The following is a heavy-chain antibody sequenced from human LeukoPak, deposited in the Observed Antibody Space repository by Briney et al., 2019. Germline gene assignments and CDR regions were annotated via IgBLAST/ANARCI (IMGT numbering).Heavy chain of an antibody. Sequence: GSLRLSCAASGFSFSNFWMSWVRQAPGKGLEWVSAISGSGGSTYYADSVKGRFTISRDNSKNTLYLQMNSLRAEDTAVYYCAKEVRLHYDSSGYYDYWGQGTLVTVSS. D-gene: IGHD3-22*01. V-gene: IGHV3-23*01. J-gene: IGHJ4*02. CDR2: ISGSGGST. CDR3: AKEVRLHYDSSGYYDY. CDR1: GFSFSNFW.